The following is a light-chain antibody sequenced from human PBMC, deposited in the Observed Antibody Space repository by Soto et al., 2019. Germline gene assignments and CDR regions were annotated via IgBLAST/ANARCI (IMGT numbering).Light chain of an antibody. CDR1: QNVRSNY. V-gene: IGKV3D-20*02. CDR2: DAS. CDR3: QQRSNWPPIT. J-gene: IGKJ5*01. Sequence: LLTQSPGTLSLSRGELATLSCRASQNVRSNYLAWYQQKPGQAPWLLIYDASSRATGIPDRFSGGGSGTDFTLTISSLEPEDAAVYYCQQRSNWPPITFGQGTRLEIK.